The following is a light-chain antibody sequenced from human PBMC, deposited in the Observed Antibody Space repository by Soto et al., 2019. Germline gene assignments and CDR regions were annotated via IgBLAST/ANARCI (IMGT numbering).Light chain of an antibody. Sequence: QSALTQPASVSGSPGQSITISCTGTSSDVGGYNYVSWYQQHPGKAPKLMIYDVSNRPSGVSYRFSGSKSGNTASLTISGLHAEDDSAYYCSSYTSSGAPVFGGGTQLTVL. V-gene: IGLV2-14*03. CDR2: DVS. CDR3: SSYTSSGAPV. J-gene: IGLJ2*01. CDR1: SSDVGGYNY.